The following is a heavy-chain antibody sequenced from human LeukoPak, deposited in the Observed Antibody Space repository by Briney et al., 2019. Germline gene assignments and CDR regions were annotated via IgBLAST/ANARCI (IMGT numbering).Heavy chain of an antibody. D-gene: IGHD6-13*01. CDR1: GGSFSGYY. CDR2: LNHSGGT. V-gene: IGHV4-34*01. Sequence: SETLSLSCAVHGGSFSGYYWRWVRQPPGKGLEWVGALNHSGGTTYNPCLQSRATISVDTSKTQSYVKLSSVTAADTAVYYGARLIRYSSSCSPWRNWFDPWGQGTLVTVSS. J-gene: IGHJ5*02. CDR3: ARLIRYSSSCSPWRNWFDP.